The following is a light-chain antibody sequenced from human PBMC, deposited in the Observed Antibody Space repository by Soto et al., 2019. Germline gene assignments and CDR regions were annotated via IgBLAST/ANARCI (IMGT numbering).Light chain of an antibody. CDR3: QQYNSYSRGT. CDR2: DAS. CDR1: QSISSW. V-gene: IGKV1-5*01. J-gene: IGKJ1*01. Sequence: DIQMTQSPSTLSASVGDRVTITCRASQSISSWLAWFQQRPGKAPRLLIYDASTLESGVPSRFSGGGSGTEFTLTISGLQPDDFATYSCQQYNSYSRGTFGQGTKVDIK.